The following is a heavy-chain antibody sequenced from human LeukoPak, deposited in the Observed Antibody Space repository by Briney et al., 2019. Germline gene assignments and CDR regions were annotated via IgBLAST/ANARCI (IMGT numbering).Heavy chain of an antibody. CDR2: IKQDGSER. V-gene: IGHV3-7*01. Sequence: PGGSLRLSCAASGYTFRDYGMSWVRQAPGKGLEWVANIKQDGSERYYVDSVKGRFTISRDNAKNSLYLQMNSLRAEDTAVYYCARDQRWFDYWGQGTLVTVSS. J-gene: IGHJ4*02. CDR1: GYTFRDYG. D-gene: IGHD4-23*01. CDR3: ARDQRWFDY.